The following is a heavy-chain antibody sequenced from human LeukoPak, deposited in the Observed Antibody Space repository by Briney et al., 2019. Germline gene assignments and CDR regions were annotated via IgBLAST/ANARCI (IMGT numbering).Heavy chain of an antibody. Sequence: ASVKVSCKASGYTFTSYDINWVRQATGQGLEWMGWMNPNSGNTGYAQKFQGRVTITRNTSISTAYMELSSLRSEDTAVYYCARGVMKVRGVIIRPSRGVTWFDPWGQGTLVTVSS. CDR1: GYTFTSYD. J-gene: IGHJ5*02. CDR3: ARGVMKVRGVIIRPSRGVTWFDP. V-gene: IGHV1-8*03. D-gene: IGHD3-10*01. CDR2: MNPNSGNT.